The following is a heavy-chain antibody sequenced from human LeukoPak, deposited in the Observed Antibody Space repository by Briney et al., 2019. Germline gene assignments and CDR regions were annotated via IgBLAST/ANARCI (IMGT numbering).Heavy chain of an antibody. CDR2: ITNGSGYI. D-gene: IGHD3-16*02. Sequence: PGGSLRLSCAASGFTLSSYSVNWVRQVPGKGLEWVSFITNGSGYIYYADSVKGRFTISRDNAKNSLYLQMNSLRAEDTAVYYCARDTIPVRLGELSSHQPADIWGQGTMVTVSS. CDR1: GFTLSSYS. V-gene: IGHV3-21*01. CDR3: ARDTIPVRLGELSSHQPADI. J-gene: IGHJ3*02.